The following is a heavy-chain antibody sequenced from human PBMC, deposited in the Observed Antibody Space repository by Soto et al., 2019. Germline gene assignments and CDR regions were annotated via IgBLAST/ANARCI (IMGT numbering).Heavy chain of an antibody. CDR1: GFTFSSYA. V-gene: IGHV3-23*01. CDR3: AKVSARVVTTSYGMDV. CDR2: ISGSGGST. Sequence: GGSLRLSCAASGFTFSSYAMSWVRQAPGKGLEWVSAISGSGGSTYYADSVKGRFTISRDNSKNTLYLQMNSLRAKDTAVYYCAKVSARVVTTSYGMDVWGQGTTVTVSS. D-gene: IGHD3-3*01. J-gene: IGHJ6*02.